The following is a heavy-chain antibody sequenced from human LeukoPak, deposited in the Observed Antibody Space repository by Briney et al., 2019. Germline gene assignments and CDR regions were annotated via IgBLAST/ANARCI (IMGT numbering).Heavy chain of an antibody. CDR2: IYYSGST. Sequence: SQTLSLTCTVSGGSISSGGYYWSWIRQHPGKGLEWIGYIYYSGSTYYNPSLKSRVTISVDTSKNQFSLKLSSVTAAGTAVYYCARDRYDILTGYVYGMDVWGKGTTVTVSS. CDR3: ARDRYDILTGYVYGMDV. CDR1: GGSISSGGYY. J-gene: IGHJ6*04. D-gene: IGHD3-9*01. V-gene: IGHV4-31*03.